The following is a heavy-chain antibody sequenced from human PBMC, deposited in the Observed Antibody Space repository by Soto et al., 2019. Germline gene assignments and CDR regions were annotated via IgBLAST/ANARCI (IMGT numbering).Heavy chain of an antibody. CDR1: GGTFSSYT. V-gene: IGHV1-69*02. Sequence: ASVKVSCKASGGTFSSYTISWVRQAPGQGLEWMGRIIPILGIANYAQKFQGRVTITADKSTSTAYMELSSLRSEDTAVYYCARLLAVAGNNWFDPWGQGTLVTVSS. CDR3: ARLLAVAGNNWFDP. D-gene: IGHD6-19*01. J-gene: IGHJ5*02. CDR2: IIPILGIA.